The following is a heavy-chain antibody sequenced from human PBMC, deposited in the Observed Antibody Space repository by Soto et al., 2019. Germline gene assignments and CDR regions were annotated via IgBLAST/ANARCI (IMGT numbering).Heavy chain of an antibody. J-gene: IGHJ6*02. D-gene: IGHD3-3*01. CDR3: ARDKGYNDFWTASQFYYCLDV. V-gene: IGHV4-31*03. CDR2: SYYNGIT. CDR1: RDSGDQRKYY. Sequence: SETLYLICSVSRDSGDQRKYYWTWSRQRPGKGLEWLGNSYYNGITFYNSALESRLTISIDTSKTQFSQKVTSVTAAETVMYFCARDKGYNDFWTASQFYYCLDVWGQGTTVT.